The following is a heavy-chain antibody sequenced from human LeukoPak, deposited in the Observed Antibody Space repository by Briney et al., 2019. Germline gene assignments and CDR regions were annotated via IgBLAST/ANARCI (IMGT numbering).Heavy chain of an antibody. J-gene: IGHJ3*02. CDR3: ARDQGRSMGAFDI. Sequence: SVKVSCKASGGTFSSYAISWVRQAPGQGLEWMGRIIPTLGIANYAQKFQGRVTITADKSTSTAYMGLSSLRSEDTAVYYCARDQGRSMGAFDIWGQGTMVTVSS. V-gene: IGHV1-69*04. CDR1: GGTFSSYA. CDR2: IIPTLGIA.